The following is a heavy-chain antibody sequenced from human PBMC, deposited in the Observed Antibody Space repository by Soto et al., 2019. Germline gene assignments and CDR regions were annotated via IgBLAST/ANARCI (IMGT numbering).Heavy chain of an antibody. V-gene: IGHV1-3*01. CDR3: ARFIGGAYGMDV. CDR2: INVANGNT. J-gene: IGHJ6*02. D-gene: IGHD2-15*01. Sequence: ASVKVSCKASGYTFTTYSMHWVRQAPGQRLEWMGWINVANGNTKYSQKFQGRVTITRDTSASTAYMELSSLRSEDTAVYYCARFIGGAYGMDVWDQGTTVTVSS. CDR1: GYTFTTYS.